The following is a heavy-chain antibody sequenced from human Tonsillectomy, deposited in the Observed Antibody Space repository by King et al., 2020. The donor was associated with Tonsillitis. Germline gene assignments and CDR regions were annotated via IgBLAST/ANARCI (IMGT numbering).Heavy chain of an antibody. CDR1: GFTFSSYS. V-gene: IGHV3-21*01. D-gene: IGHD5-18*01. Sequence: VQLVQSGGGLVKPGGSLRLSCAASGFTFSSYSMNWVRQAPGEGLEWVSSISSSSRYIYYADSVKGRFTISRDNAKNSLYLQMNSLRAEDTAVYYCARAAGAEIQLWFFDYWGQGTLVTVSS. J-gene: IGHJ4*02. CDR3: ARAAGAEIQLWFFDY. CDR2: ISSSSRYI.